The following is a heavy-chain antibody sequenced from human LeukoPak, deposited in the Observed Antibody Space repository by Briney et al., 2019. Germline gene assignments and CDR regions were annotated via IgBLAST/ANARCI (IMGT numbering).Heavy chain of an antibody. CDR2: ISDSGGRT. CDR3: AKRGVVIRVILVGFHKEAYYFDS. D-gene: IGHD3-22*01. J-gene: IGHJ4*02. Sequence: GGSLRLSCAVSGITLSNHGMRGVRQAPGKGLEWVAGISDSGGRTNYADSVKGRFTISRDNPKNTLYPQMNILRAEDTAVYFCAKRGVVIRVILVGFHKEAYYFDSWGQGALVTVSS. CDR1: GITLSNHG. V-gene: IGHV3-23*01.